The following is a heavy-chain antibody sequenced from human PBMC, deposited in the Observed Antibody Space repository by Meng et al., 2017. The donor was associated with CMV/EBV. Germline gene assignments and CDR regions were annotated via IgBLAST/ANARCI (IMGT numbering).Heavy chain of an antibody. Sequence: GSLRLSCTVSGYSISSGYYWGWILQPPGKGLEWIGSIYPSGSTYYNPSLKSRVTISVDTSKNQFSLKLSSVNAADTAVYYCARPYLFRAAGEFDAFDIWGQGTMVTVSS. CDR3: ARPYLFRAAGEFDAFDI. CDR2: IYPSGST. CDR1: GYSISSGYY. V-gene: IGHV4-38-2*02. D-gene: IGHD3-10*01. J-gene: IGHJ3*02.